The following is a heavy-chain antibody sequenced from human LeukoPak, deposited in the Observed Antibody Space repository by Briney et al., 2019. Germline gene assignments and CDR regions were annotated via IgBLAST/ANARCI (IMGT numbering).Heavy chain of an antibody. D-gene: IGHD3-22*01. CDR1: GGTFSSYA. V-gene: IGHV1-69*05. J-gene: IGHJ4*02. CDR2: IIPIFGTA. Sequence: SVKVSCKASGGTFSSYAISWVQQAPGQGLDWMGGIIPIFGTANYAQKFQGRVTITTDESASTAYMEPSSLRSEDTAVYYCARDRGYYDSSGYYPGYWGQGTLVTVSS. CDR3: ARDRGYYDSSGYYPGY.